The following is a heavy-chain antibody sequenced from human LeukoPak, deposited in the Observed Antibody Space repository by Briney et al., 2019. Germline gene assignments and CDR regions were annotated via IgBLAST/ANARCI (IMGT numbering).Heavy chain of an antibody. Sequence: GASVKVSCKASGYTFTSYYMHWVRQAPGQGLEWMGIINPSGGSTSYAQKFQGRVTMTGDTSTSTVYMELSSLRSEDTAVYYCARKRRGFHSGAWFDPWGQGTLVTVSS. CDR2: INPSGGST. D-gene: IGHD1-26*01. J-gene: IGHJ5*02. V-gene: IGHV1-46*01. CDR3: ARKRRGFHSGAWFDP. CDR1: GYTFTSYY.